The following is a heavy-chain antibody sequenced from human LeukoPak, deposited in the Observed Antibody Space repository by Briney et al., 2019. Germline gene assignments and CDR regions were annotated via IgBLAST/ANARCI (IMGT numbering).Heavy chain of an antibody. V-gene: IGHV3-30*18. Sequence: GGSLRLSCVASGFTFSSYGMHWVRQAPGKGLEWVAVISYDGSYKYYADSVKGRFTISRDNSQNTLYLQMNCLRAEDTAVYYCAKVVFEDYYDSSGYYGDAFDIWGQGTMVTVSS. CDR2: ISYDGSYK. CDR3: AKVVFEDYYDSSGYYGDAFDI. D-gene: IGHD3-22*01. J-gene: IGHJ3*02. CDR1: GFTFSSYG.